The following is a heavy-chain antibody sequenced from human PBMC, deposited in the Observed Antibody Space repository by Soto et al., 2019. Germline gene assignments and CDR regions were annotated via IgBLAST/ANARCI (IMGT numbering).Heavy chain of an antibody. Sequence: QLQLQESGPGLVKPSETLSLTCTVSGGSLSSTTYYWGWIRQPPGKGLEWIGSIYYSGRTYYNPYLKSRVTISVDTSKNQFSLKLSSVTAADTAVYYCARSTGTVYYYYYYMDVWGKGTTVTVSS. CDR3: ARSTGTVYYYYYYMDV. J-gene: IGHJ6*03. V-gene: IGHV4-39*01. CDR2: IYYSGRT. CDR1: GGSLSSTTYY. D-gene: IGHD1-1*01.